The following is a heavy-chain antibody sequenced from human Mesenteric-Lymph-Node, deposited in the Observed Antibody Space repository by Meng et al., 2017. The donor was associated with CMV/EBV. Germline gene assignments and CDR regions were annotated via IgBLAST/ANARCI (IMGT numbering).Heavy chain of an antibody. CDR1: GFTFSNYA. V-gene: IGHV3-23*01. J-gene: IGHJ4*02. Sequence: LSCAASGFTFSNYAMNWVRQAPGKGLEWVSVISGSGDSTYYADSVKGRFTISRDNSKNTLYLQMNSLRAEDTAVYYCAKRAVGLDFDYWGQGTLVTVSS. CDR3: AKRAVGLDFDY. CDR2: ISGSGDST.